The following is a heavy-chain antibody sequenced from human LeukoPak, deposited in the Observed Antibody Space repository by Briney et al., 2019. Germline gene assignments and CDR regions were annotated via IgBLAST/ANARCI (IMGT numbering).Heavy chain of an antibody. CDR1: GFTFTGYY. Sequence: ASMKHSCKTSGFTFTGYYMHWVRQAPGQGLEWMGWVNPNTGGTNYAQMFQGRVTMTRDTSISTAYMELSRLTSDDTAVYYCARDSYGGNWSLGYWGQGTLVTVSS. J-gene: IGHJ4*02. CDR2: VNPNTGGT. CDR3: ARDSYGGNWSLGY. V-gene: IGHV1-2*02. D-gene: IGHD4-23*01.